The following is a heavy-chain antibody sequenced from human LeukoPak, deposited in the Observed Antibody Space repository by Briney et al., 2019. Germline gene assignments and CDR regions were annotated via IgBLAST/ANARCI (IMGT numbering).Heavy chain of an antibody. CDR1: GFTFSSYW. CDR3: AKWELYSGFYYIDY. Sequence: GGSLRLSCAASGFTFSSYWMTWVRQGPGKGLEWVANIKPDGSLIYYVDSVKGRFTISRDNAKNSLYLQMNSLRAEDTAVYCCAKWELYSGFYYIDYWGQGTLATVSS. D-gene: IGHD1-26*01. CDR2: IKPDGSLI. V-gene: IGHV3-7*01. J-gene: IGHJ4*02.